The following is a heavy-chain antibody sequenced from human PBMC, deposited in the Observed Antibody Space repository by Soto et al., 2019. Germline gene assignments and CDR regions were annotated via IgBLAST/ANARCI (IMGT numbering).Heavy chain of an antibody. J-gene: IGHJ6*02. CDR2: IIPIFGPA. CDR3: ATGSFTSTGGRIGYHYNAMHG. Sequence: ASVKVSCKSSGGTFSSHSINWVRQAPGQGLEWMGGIIPIFGPANFAKKFQGRVTITAGESTTTAYMELSSLTSEDTAVYYCATGSFTSTGGRIGYHYNAMHGWGQATSVTVSS. V-gene: IGHV1-69*13. CDR1: GGTFSSHS. D-gene: IGHD1-1*01.